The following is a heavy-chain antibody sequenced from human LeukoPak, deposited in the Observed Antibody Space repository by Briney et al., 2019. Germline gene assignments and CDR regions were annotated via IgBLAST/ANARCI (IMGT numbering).Heavy chain of an antibody. V-gene: IGHV3-21*01. CDR1: GFTFSSYS. Sequence: VSLRLSCAASGFTFSSYSMNWVRQAPGKGLEWVSSISSSSSYIYYADSVKGRFTISRDNAKNSLYLQMNSLRAEDTAVYYCARDSEEYSSSSLGYWGQGTLVTVSS. J-gene: IGHJ4*02. D-gene: IGHD6-6*01. CDR3: ARDSEEYSSSSLGY. CDR2: ISSSSSYI.